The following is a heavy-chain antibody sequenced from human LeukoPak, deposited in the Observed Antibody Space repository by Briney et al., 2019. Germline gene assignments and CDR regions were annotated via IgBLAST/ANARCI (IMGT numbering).Heavy chain of an antibody. Sequence: AETLSLTCTVSGGSISSYYWSWIRQPAGKGLEWIGRIYTSGSTNYYASRKSGVTMSVDTSNNKLSLKLSSVAAEEPDVYYCARDSRGVGELFYYYMDVWGKGTTVTVSS. CDR3: ARDSRGVGELFYYYMDV. V-gene: IGHV4-4*07. CDR2: IYTSGST. CDR1: GGSISSYY. J-gene: IGHJ6*03. D-gene: IGHD3-10*01.